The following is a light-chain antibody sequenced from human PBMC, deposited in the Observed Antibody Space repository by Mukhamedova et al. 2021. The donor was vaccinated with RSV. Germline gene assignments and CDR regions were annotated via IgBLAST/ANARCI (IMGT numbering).Light chain of an antibody. CDR2: SAS. CDR3: QQSFTTPWT. V-gene: IGKV1-39*01. J-gene: IGKJ1*01. Sequence: WYQRRVHGKAPTLLISSASTLQSGVPSRFSGTGSGTDFTLTITNFQPEDFATYFCQQSFTTPWTSGPGTKVDIQ.